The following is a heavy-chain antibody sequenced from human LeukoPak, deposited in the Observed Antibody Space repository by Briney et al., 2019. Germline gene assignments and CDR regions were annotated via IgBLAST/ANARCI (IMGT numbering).Heavy chain of an antibody. CDR2: IDQSGST. J-gene: IGHJ4*02. V-gene: IGHV4-4*02. D-gene: IGHD2-21*01. Sequence: PSETLSLTCAVSGGSISRGHWWSWVRQPPGKGLEWIGEIDQSGSTNYNPSHKSRVTISVDNSKNQFSLKLTSVTAADTAMYYCTRNGDYCLDYWGQGTLVTVSS. CDR1: GGSISRGHW. CDR3: TRNGDYCLDY.